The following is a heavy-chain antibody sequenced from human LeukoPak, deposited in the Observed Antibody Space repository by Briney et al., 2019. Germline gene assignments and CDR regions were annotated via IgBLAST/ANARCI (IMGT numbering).Heavy chain of an antibody. CDR3: ANIIWSGYYEYS. D-gene: IGHD3-3*01. J-gene: IGHJ4*02. V-gene: IGHV3-23*01. Sequence: SGGSLRLSRAASGFTFSSYAMTWVRPAPGKGLEWVSTIFGNGDHTYYADSVKGRFTISRDNSKNTPYLQMNSLRGEDTGVYYCANIIWSGYYEYSWGQGTLGTVSS. CDR1: GFTFSSYA. CDR2: IFGNGDHT.